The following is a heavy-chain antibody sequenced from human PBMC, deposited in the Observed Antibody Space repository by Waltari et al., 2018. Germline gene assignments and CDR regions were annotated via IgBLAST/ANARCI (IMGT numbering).Heavy chain of an antibody. CDR3: ARGLRVRTFDI. D-gene: IGHD3-22*01. J-gene: IGHJ3*02. CDR2: ITHSGSP. Sequence: QVQLQQWGAGLLKPSETLSLSCAVYGGSFSGYYWTWVRQSPGKGLEWIGEITHSGSPYYNPSLKSRVTISGDSSKNQFSLRLTSVTAADTAVYYCARGLRVRTFDIWGQGTMVNVSS. CDR1: GGSFSGYY. V-gene: IGHV4-34*01.